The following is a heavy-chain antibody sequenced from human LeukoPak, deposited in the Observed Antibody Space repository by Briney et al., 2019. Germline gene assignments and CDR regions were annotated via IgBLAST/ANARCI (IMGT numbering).Heavy chain of an antibody. CDR2: ISYDGSNK. D-gene: IGHD3-22*01. V-gene: IGHV3-30*18. J-gene: IGHJ4*02. Sequence: GGSLRLSCAASGFTFSSYGMHWVRQAPGKGLEWVAVISYDGSNKYYADSVKGRFTISRDNSKNTLYLQMNSLRAEDTAVYYCAKGGDYYDRRSFDYWGQGTLVTVSS. CDR1: GFTFSSYG. CDR3: AKGGDYYDRRSFDY.